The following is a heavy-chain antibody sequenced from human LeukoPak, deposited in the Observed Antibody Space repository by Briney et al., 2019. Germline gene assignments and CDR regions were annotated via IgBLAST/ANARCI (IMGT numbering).Heavy chain of an antibody. V-gene: IGHV1-2*02. CDR3: ARKDGGRDGMDV. J-gene: IGHJ6*02. CDR1: GYTFTDYY. Sequence: GASVTVSCRASGYTFTDYYMHWVRQAPGQGREWMGWLNPNTLVTKYAQHFQGRVSMTWDTSISTGYMDLHSLTSADTAVYYCARKDGGRDGMDVWGQGTTVTVSS. D-gene: IGHD4-23*01. CDR2: LNPNTLVT.